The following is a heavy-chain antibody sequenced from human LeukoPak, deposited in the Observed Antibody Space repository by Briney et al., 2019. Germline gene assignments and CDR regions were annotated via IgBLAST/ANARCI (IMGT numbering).Heavy chain of an antibody. CDR2: IIPIFGTA. CDR1: GGTFSSYA. D-gene: IGHD3-3*01. CDR3: ARARDGYYDFWSGYFRT. J-gene: IGHJ5*02. Sequence: SVNVSCKASGGTFSSYAISWVRQAPGQGLEWMGGIIPIFGTANYAQKFQGRVTITADESTSTAYMELSSLRSEDTAVYYCARARDGYYDFWSGYFRTWGQGTLVAVSS. V-gene: IGHV1-69*13.